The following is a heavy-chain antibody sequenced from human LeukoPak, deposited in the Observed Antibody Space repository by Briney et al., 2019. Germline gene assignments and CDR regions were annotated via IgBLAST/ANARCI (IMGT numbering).Heavy chain of an antibody. Sequence: GASVKVSCKASGYTFTGYYMHWVRQAPGQGLEWMGWINPNSGGTNHAQKFQGRVTMTRDTSISTAYMELSRLRSDDTAVYYCARGRWEIARFEPWGQGTLVTVSS. CDR1: GYTFTGYY. CDR3: ARGRWEIARFEP. D-gene: IGHD1-26*01. J-gene: IGHJ5*02. V-gene: IGHV1-2*02. CDR2: INPNSGGT.